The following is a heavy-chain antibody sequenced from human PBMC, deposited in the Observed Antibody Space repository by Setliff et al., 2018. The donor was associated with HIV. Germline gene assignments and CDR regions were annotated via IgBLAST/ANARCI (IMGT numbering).Heavy chain of an antibody. CDR1: GLTFNRYW. J-gene: IGHJ4*02. CDR2: IFHGGNT. V-gene: IGHV4-4*02. Sequence: PSETLSLSCVVSGLTFNRYWMSWVRQPPGKGLEWIGEIFHGGNTNYSPSLESRVTLSVDKSKNQFSLRLSSVTAADTAVYYCATLAAAGESYDYWGQGSLVTVSS. CDR3: ATLAAAGESYDY. D-gene: IGHD6-13*01.